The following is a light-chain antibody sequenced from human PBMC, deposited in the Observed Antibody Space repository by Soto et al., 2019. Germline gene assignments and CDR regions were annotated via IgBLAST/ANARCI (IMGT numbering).Light chain of an antibody. CDR2: EGS. CDR1: SSDIGGYNY. V-gene: IGLV2-14*01. CDR3: SSYTSSNTLV. Sequence: QSVLTHPASVSGSPGQSITISGTGGSSDIGGYNYVCWFQQHPGKAPKPMIYEGSNRPSGVSNRFSGSKSGSTASLTISGLQAEDEADYYCSSYTSSNTLVFGTGTKVTV. J-gene: IGLJ1*01.